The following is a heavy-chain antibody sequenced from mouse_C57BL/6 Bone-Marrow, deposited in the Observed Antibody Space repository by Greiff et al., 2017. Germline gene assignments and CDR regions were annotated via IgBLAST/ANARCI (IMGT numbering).Heavy chain of an antibody. CDR2: IDPENGDT. V-gene: IGHV14-4*01. CDR3: PIRWYFDV. Sequence: VQLQQSGAELVRPGASVKLSCTASGFNIKDDYMHWVKQRPEQGLGWSGWIDPENGDTEYASKFQGKATITADTSSNTAYLQFSSLTSEDTAVYYCPIRWYFDVWGTGTTVTVSS. CDR1: GFNIKDDY. J-gene: IGHJ1*03.